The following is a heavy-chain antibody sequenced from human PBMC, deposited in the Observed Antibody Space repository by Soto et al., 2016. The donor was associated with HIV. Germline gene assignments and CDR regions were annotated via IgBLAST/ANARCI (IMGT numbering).Heavy chain of an antibody. Sequence: QVQLVQSGAEVKKPGASVKVSCKTSGYRFSDYFIHWVRQAPGQGLEWMGWINPKSGNTNYGQKFRGRVTVTTDTSISTAYMEVISLRSDDTAVYYCARRYDSSGYYPGGFDPWGQGTLVTVSS. CDR3: ARRYDSSGYYPGGFDP. V-gene: IGHV1-2*02. D-gene: IGHD3-22*01. CDR1: GYRFSDYF. CDR2: INPKSGNT. J-gene: IGHJ5*02.